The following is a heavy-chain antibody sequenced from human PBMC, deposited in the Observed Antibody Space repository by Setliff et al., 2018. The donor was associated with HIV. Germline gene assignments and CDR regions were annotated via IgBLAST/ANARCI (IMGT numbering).Heavy chain of an antibody. Sequence: GASVKVSCKASGYTFISYGITWVRQAPGQGLEWMGWISAYNGNTSYAQKFRGRVTMTTDISTNTAYMEVRSLSFDDTAVYYCVRLTADRTNYYYYMDVWGKGTTVTVSS. CDR1: GYTFISYG. CDR2: ISAYNGNT. J-gene: IGHJ6*03. V-gene: IGHV1-18*01. D-gene: IGHD2-8*01. CDR3: VRLTADRTNYYYYMDV.